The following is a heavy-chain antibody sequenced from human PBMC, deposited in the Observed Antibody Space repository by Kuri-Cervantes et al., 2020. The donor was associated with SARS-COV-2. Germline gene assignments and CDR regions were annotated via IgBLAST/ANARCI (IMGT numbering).Heavy chain of an antibody. CDR1: GYSFTSYW. Sequence: GGSLRLSCQGSGYSFTSYWIGRVRQMPGKGLEWMGIIYPCDSDTRYSPPFQGQVTISADKSISTAYLQWSSLKASDTAMYYCARQSCSGGSCPSSGAFDIWGQGTMVTVSS. V-gene: IGHV5-51*01. J-gene: IGHJ3*02. CDR2: IYPCDSDT. CDR3: ARQSCSGGSCPSSGAFDI. D-gene: IGHD2-15*01.